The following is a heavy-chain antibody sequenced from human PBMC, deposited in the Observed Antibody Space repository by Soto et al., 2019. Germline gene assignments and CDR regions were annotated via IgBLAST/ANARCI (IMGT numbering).Heavy chain of an antibody. J-gene: IGHJ4*02. Sequence: QMQLQESGSGLVKPSQTLSLTCTVSGDSISSGGYSWSWIRQPPQKGLEWIGYIYHTGSTSYSPSLKSRVTISVDKSKNQFSLILNSVTAADTAIYYCARAHYGPSGYYFDSWGQGTLFTVSS. D-gene: IGHD3-22*01. V-gene: IGHV4-30-2*01. CDR1: GDSISSGGYS. CDR3: ARAHYGPSGYYFDS. CDR2: IYHTGST.